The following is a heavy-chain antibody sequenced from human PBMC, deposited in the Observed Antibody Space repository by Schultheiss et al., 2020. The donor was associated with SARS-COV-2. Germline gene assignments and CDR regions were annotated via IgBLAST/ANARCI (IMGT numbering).Heavy chain of an antibody. CDR2: INEDGTTT. CDR3: ASDGSGSYYGWFDP. D-gene: IGHD3-10*01. CDR1: GFTFTNYW. J-gene: IGHJ5*02. Sequence: GGSLRLSCTASGFTFTNYWVHWVRHAPGKGLVWVSRINEDGTTTNYADSVKGRFTISRDNAKNSLYLQMNSLRAEDTAVYYCASDGSGSYYGWFDPWGQGTLVTVSS. V-gene: IGHV3-74*01.